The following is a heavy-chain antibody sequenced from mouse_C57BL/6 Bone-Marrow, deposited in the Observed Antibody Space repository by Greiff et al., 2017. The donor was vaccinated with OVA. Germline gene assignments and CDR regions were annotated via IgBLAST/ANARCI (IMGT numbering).Heavy chain of an antibody. J-gene: IGHJ1*03. CDR2: ISDGGSYT. V-gene: IGHV5-4*01. Sequence: EVKLVESGGGLVKPGGSLKLSCAASGFTFSSYAMSWVRQTPEKRLEWVATISDGGSYTYYPDNVKGRFTISRDNAKNNLYLQMSHLKSEDTAMYYCAREVRLLPYWYFDVWGTGTTVTVSS. CDR3: AREVRLLPYWYFDV. D-gene: IGHD2-3*01. CDR1: GFTFSSYA.